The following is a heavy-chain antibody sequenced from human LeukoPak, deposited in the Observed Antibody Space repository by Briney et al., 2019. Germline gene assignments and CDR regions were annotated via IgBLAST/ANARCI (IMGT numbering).Heavy chain of an antibody. D-gene: IGHD3-9*01. CDR2: IYYSGST. Sequence: SETLSLTCTVSGVSISSSSYYWGWIRQPPGKGLEWIGSIYYSGSTYYNPSLKSRVTISVDTSKNQFSLKLSSVTAADTAVYYCATGYFDWLLWIGAFDIWGQGTMVTVSS. CDR3: ATGYFDWLLWIGAFDI. V-gene: IGHV4-39*07. J-gene: IGHJ3*02. CDR1: GVSISSSSYY.